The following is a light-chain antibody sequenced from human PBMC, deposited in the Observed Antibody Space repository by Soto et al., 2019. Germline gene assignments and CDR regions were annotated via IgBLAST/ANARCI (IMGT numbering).Light chain of an antibody. J-gene: IGLJ1*01. CDR1: SSDVGGYGF. V-gene: IGLV2-8*01. Sequence: QSALTQPPSASGSPGQSVTISCTGTSSDVGGYGFVSWYQQHPGKAPKLMIYEVNKRPSGVPDRFSGSKSGNTASLTVSGLQAEDEADYYCSSYAGSNNYVFGTGTKVTVL. CDR3: SSYAGSNNYV. CDR2: EVN.